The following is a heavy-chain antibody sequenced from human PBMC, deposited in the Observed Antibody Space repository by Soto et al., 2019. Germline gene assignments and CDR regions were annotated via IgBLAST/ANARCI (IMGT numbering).Heavy chain of an antibody. Sequence: GGSLRLSCAASGFTFSSYAMHWVRQAPGKGLEWVAVISYDGSNKYYADSVKGRFTISRDNSKNTLYLQMNSLRAEDTAVYYCASLVATINNYWGQGTLVTVSS. J-gene: IGHJ4*02. CDR1: GFTFSSYA. CDR2: ISYDGSNK. D-gene: IGHD5-12*01. V-gene: IGHV3-30-3*01. CDR3: ASLVATINNY.